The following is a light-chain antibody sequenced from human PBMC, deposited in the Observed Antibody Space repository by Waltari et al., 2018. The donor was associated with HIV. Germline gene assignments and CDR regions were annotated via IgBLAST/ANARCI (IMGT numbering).Light chain of an antibody. Sequence: QSALTQPPSVSGSPGQSVSISCTGSSSDVGSYNRVSWYQQPPGTAPKLIIYEVNNRPSGVPDRFSGSQPGNTASLTISGLQAEVEADYYGSLYTGTTNVLFGGGTKLTVL. V-gene: IGLV2-18*01. CDR1: SSDVGSYNR. CDR2: EVN. CDR3: SLYTGTTNVL. J-gene: IGLJ2*01.